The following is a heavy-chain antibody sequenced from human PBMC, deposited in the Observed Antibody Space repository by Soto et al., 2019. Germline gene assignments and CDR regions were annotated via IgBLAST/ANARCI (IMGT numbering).Heavy chain of an antibody. J-gene: IGHJ6*03. CDR3: AKVGGTTLTYYYYYYMDV. Sequence: LRLSCAASGFTFSSYAMSWVRQAPGKGLEWVSAISGSGGSTYYADSVKGRFTISRDNSKNTLYLQMNSLRAEDTAVYYCAKVGGTTLTYYYYYYMDVWGKGTTVTVSS. CDR1: GFTFSSYA. V-gene: IGHV3-23*01. CDR2: ISGSGGST. D-gene: IGHD1-7*01.